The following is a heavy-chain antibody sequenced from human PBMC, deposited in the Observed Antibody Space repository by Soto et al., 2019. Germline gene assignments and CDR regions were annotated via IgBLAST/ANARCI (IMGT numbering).Heavy chain of an antibody. J-gene: IGHJ4*02. D-gene: IGHD2-15*01. CDR1: GFTFTTYV. CDR2: ISNDGRGK. Sequence: QVQLVESGGGVVQPGRSLRLSCAASGFTFTTYVIHWVRQAPGKGLEWVAVISNDGRGKYYADSVKGRFTISRDNSKNTLYLQMNSLRSYDTAVYYCARDQCFGGGRSCYYFDFWGQGTLVTVSS. V-gene: IGHV3-30*04. CDR3: ARDQCFGGGRSCYYFDF.